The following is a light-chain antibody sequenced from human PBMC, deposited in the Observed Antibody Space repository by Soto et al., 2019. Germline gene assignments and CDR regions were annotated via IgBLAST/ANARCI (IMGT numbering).Light chain of an antibody. Sequence: EIVLTQSPGTLSLSPGERATLSCRASQSVSSSYLAWYQQKFGQAPRLLIYGASSRATGIPDRFNGSGYGTHFTLNISRLEPEDFAVYYCQQYGSSSWTFGQGTKVEIK. CDR2: GAS. CDR3: QQYGSSSWT. V-gene: IGKV3-20*01. CDR1: QSVSSSY. J-gene: IGKJ1*01.